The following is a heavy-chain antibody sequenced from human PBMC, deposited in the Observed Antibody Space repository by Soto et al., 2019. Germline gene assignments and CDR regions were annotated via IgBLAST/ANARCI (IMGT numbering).Heavy chain of an antibody. J-gene: IGHJ5*02. CDR1: GYTFTSYD. CDR3: ARGRYYDFWSGYYRFNWFDP. D-gene: IGHD3-3*01. V-gene: IGHV1-8*01. CDR2: MNPNSGNT. Sequence: ASVKVSCKASGYTFTSYDINWVRQATGQGLEWMGWMNPNSGNTGYAQKFQGRVTMTRNTSISTAYMELSSLRSEDTAVYYCARGRYYDFWSGYYRFNWFDPWGQGTLVTVFS.